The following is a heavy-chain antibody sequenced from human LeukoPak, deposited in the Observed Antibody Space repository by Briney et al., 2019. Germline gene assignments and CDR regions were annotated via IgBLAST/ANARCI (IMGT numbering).Heavy chain of an antibody. CDR1: GFTFSSYA. V-gene: IGHV3-30*04. CDR3: ARGGTPFDY. J-gene: IGHJ4*02. D-gene: IGHD3-16*01. Sequence: GRSLRLSCAASGFTFSSYAMHWVRQAPGKGLEWVAVISYDGSNKYYADSVKGRFTISRDNSENTLYLQMNSLRAEDTAVYYCARGGTPFDYWGQGTLVTVSS. CDR2: ISYDGSNK.